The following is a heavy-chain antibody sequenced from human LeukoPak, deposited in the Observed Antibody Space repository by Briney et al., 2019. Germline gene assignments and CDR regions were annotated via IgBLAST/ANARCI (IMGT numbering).Heavy chain of an antibody. CDR2: IYYSGST. V-gene: IGHV4-39*01. CDR1: GGSISSSSYY. Sequence: SETLSLTCTVSGGSISSSSYYCGWIRQPPGKGLEWIGTIYYSGSTYYSLSLKSRVTISVDTSNNQFSLKLSSVTAADTALYYCSTSRGTSYYFDYWGLGTLVTVSS. J-gene: IGHJ4*02. D-gene: IGHD1-26*01. CDR3: STSRGTSYYFDY.